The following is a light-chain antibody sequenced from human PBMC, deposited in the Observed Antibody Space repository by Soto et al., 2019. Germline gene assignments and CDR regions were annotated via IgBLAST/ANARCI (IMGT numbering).Light chain of an antibody. CDR1: QTVPSR. CDR2: GAS. Sequence: EIVMTQSPATLSLSPGEGVTLSFMSSQTVPSRIAWYQQKPGQAPSLLIYGASTRATGVPDRFSGTGSGTEFTLTISSLKSEDYAVYYCQQYKSWPPITFGQGTRLEIK. J-gene: IGKJ5*01. V-gene: IGKV3-15*01. CDR3: QQYKSWPPIT.